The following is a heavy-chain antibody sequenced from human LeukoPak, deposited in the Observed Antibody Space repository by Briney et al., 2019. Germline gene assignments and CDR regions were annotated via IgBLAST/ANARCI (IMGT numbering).Heavy chain of an antibody. CDR1: GGSISSYY. CDR2: NYYSGST. V-gene: IGHV4-59*01. CDR3: ARGRGRWLQFDAFDI. Sequence: SETLSLTCTVPGGSISSYYWSWIRQPPGKGLEWIGYNYYSGSTNYNPSLKSRVTISVDTSKNQFSLKLSSVTAADTAVYYCARGRGRWLQFDAFDIWGQGTMVTVSS. J-gene: IGHJ3*02. D-gene: IGHD5-24*01.